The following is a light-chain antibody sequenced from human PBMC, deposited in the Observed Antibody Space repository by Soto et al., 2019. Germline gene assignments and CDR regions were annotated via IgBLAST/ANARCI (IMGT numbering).Light chain of an antibody. CDR1: QSVSSNY. J-gene: IGKJ1*01. CDR2: GAS. V-gene: IGKV3-20*01. Sequence: EIVMTQSPATLSVSPVERATLSRRASQSVSSNYLAWYQHKPGQAPRLLIYGASSRATGIPDRFSGSGSGTDFTLTISRLEPEDFAVYYCQQYGSSPQAFGQGTKVDIK. CDR3: QQYGSSPQA.